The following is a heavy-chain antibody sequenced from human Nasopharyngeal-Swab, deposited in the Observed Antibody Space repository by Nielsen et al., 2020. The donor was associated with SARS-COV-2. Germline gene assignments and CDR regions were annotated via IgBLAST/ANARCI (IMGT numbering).Heavy chain of an antibody. D-gene: IGHD5-12*01. CDR2: VPYRGST. J-gene: IGHJ4*02. Sequence: SETLPLTCTVSGGSITSTCHYWGRIRQPPGKGLEWIGCVPYRGSTYHNPSLKRRVTVSVDTSKNQFSLKLTSLSAADTAVYYCAGDGAYSGYDWTYWGQGTLVTVSS. V-gene: IGHV4-39*07. CDR3: AGDGAYSGYDWTY. CDR1: GGSITSTCHY.